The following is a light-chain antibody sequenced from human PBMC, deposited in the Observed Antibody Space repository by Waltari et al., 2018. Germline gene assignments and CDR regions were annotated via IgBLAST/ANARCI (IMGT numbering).Light chain of an antibody. J-gene: IGLJ3*02. CDR1: NIGSKS. CDR3: QVWDNNNDHRVV. Sequence: VLTQTPSVSVAPGQTARLTGHEHNIGSKSFHWYQQKSGQAPVPVAYDNSDRPTGIPGRFSGSISGNTGTLTISGVEAGDEADYYCQVWDNNNDHRVVFGGGTKLTVL. CDR2: DNS. V-gene: IGLV3-21*02.